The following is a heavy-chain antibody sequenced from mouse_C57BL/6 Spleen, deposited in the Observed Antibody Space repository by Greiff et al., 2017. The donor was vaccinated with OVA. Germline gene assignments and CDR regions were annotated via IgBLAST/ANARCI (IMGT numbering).Heavy chain of an antibody. V-gene: IGHV2-6*03. J-gene: IGHJ4*01. D-gene: IGHD1-2*01. Sequence: VKLMESGPGLVAPSQSLSITCTVSGFSLTSYGVHWVRQPPGKGLEWLVVIWSDGSTTYNSALKSRLSISKDNSKSQVFLKMNSLQTDDTAMYYCARLGYYGLLMDYWGQGTSVTVSS. CDR2: IWSDGST. CDR1: GFSLTSYG. CDR3: ARLGYYGLLMDY.